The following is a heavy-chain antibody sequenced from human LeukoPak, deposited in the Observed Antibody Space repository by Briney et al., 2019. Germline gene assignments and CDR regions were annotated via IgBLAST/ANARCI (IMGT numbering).Heavy chain of an antibody. Sequence: PGGSLRLSCAPSGFTFRRSGVHWVRQAPGKGLEWVALMSSDGINTYYADSVKGRFTVSRDSSKDTLYLQMNSLRADDTAIYYCAKDHSGSGRAFEYWGQGTLVTVSS. J-gene: IGHJ4*02. V-gene: IGHV3-30*04. D-gene: IGHD2-15*01. CDR3: AKDHSGSGRAFEY. CDR1: GFTFRRSG. CDR2: MSSDGINT.